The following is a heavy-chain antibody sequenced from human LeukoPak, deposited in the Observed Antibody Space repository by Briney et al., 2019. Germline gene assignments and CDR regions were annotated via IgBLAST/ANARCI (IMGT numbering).Heavy chain of an antibody. CDR2: ISWNSGSI. CDR1: GFTFDDYA. D-gene: IGHD3-22*01. CDR3: AKDYDSSPNGMDV. J-gene: IGHJ6*02. Sequence: GGSLRLSCAASGFTFDDYAMHWVRQAPGKGLEWVSGISWNSGSIGYADSVKGRFTISRDNAKNSLYLQMNSLRAEDTALYYCAKDYDSSPNGMDVWGQGTTVTVSS. V-gene: IGHV3-9*01.